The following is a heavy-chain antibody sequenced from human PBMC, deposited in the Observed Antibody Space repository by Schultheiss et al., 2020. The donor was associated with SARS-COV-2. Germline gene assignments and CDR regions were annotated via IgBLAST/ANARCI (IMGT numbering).Heavy chain of an antibody. CDR2: ISGSGGST. V-gene: IGHV3-23*01. J-gene: IGHJ4*02. CDR3: AKGGRREGSGSYVCAKD. Sequence: GGSLRLSCAASGFTFSSYAMSWVRQAPGKGLEWVSAISGSGGSTYYADSVKGRFTISRDNSKNTLYLQMNSLRAEDTAVYYCAKGGRREGSGSYVCAKDWGQGTLVTVSS. CDR1: GFTFSSYA. D-gene: IGHD3-10*01.